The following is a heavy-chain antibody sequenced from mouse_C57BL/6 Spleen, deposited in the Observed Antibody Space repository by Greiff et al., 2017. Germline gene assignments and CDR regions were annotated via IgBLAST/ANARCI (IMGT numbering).Heavy chain of an antibody. Sequence: EVKLQESGPGLVKPSQSLSLTCYVTGYSITSGYYWNWSRQFPGNKLKWMGYISYNGSNNYNPTLKNRIAITRDTSKNQFFLKLNSVTTEDTATYYCARDEPWFAYWGQGTLVTVAA. CDR2: ISYNGSN. J-gene: IGHJ3*01. CDR1: GYSITSGYY. V-gene: IGHV3-6*01. CDR3: ARDEPWFAY.